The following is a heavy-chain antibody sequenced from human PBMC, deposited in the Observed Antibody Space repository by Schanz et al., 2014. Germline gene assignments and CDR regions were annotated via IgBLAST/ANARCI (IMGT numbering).Heavy chain of an antibody. CDR1: GRPLSAYH. Sequence: QLQPVQSGGEVKKPGASVKVSCQASGRPLSAYHIHWARQAPGQGLQWMGWVSPVSGGTNYAQKFQGRVTMTWDTSVDTAYMELTSLTYDDTAVYYCAREVERSRIRDFDSWGQGTLVTVSS. CDR3: AREVERSRIRDFDS. V-gene: IGHV1-2*02. CDR2: VSPVSGGT. J-gene: IGHJ4*02. D-gene: IGHD3-3*01.